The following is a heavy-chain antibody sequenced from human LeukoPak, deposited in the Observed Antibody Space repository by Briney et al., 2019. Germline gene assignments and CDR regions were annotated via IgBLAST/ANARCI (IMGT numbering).Heavy chain of an antibody. V-gene: IGHV4-31*03. CDR1: GASISTDGYY. Sequence: SQTLSLTCNVSGASISTDGYYWSWIRQHPGKGLEWIGYIYHNGFTYDNPSLKSRLAISVDTSKNQFSLKLSSVTVADTAVYYCARTTTVTAYYFDSWGQGTLVTVSS. D-gene: IGHD4-17*01. CDR3: ARTTTVTAYYFDS. CDR2: IYHNGFT. J-gene: IGHJ4*02.